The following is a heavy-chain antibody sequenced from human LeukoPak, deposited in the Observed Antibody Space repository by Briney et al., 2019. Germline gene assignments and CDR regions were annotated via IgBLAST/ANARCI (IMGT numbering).Heavy chain of an antibody. J-gene: IGHJ4*02. D-gene: IGHD6-13*01. CDR2: IYSGGGTST. Sequence: GGSLRLSCAASGLTVTSNYMSWVRQAPGKGLEWVSVIYSGGGTSTYYADSVKGRFTVSRDNPKDTLYLQLNSPRDEDTAVYYCARAAAGGPFDSWGQGTLVTVSS. CDR3: ARAAAGGPFDS. CDR1: GLTVTSNY. V-gene: IGHV3-66*01.